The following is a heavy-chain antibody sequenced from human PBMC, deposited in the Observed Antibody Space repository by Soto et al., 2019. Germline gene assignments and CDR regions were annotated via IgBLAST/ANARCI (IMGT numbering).Heavy chain of an antibody. CDR3: ARDERDYDSSGYPLDY. Sequence: GASVKVSCKASGDTFTDYYIHWVRQAPGQGLEWMGWISAYNGNRNYAQKLQGRVTMTTDTSTSTAYMELRSLGSDDTAVYYCARDERDYDSSGYPLDYWGQGTLVTVSS. J-gene: IGHJ4*02. CDR1: GDTFTDYY. D-gene: IGHD3-22*01. CDR2: ISAYNGNR. V-gene: IGHV1-18*04.